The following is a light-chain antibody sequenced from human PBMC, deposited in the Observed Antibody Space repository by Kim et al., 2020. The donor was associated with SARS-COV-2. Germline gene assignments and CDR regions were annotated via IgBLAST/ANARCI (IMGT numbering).Light chain of an antibody. CDR3: QQYNTYYT. J-gene: IGKJ2*01. CDR2: DAS. V-gene: IGKV1-5*01. CDR1: QNINSW. Sequence: LSASVGNRVTITCQASQNINSWLAWFQQKPGKAPKLLIRDASNLESGVPSRFSGSGSGTEFTLTISSLQPDDFATYYCQQYNTYYTFGQGTKLEI.